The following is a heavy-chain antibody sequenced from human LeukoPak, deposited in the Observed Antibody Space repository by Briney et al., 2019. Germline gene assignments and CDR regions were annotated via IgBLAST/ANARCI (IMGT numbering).Heavy chain of an antibody. CDR2: IKQDGSEK. V-gene: IGHV3-7*01. CDR1: GFTFSSYW. Sequence: GGSLRLSCAASGFTFSSYWMSWVRQAPGKGLEWVANIKQDGSEKYYVDSVKGRFTISRDNAKNSLYLQMNSLRAEDTAVYYCARDLLPGYSSGCGYWGQGTLVTVSS. D-gene: IGHD6-19*01. J-gene: IGHJ4*02. CDR3: ARDLLPGYSSGCGY.